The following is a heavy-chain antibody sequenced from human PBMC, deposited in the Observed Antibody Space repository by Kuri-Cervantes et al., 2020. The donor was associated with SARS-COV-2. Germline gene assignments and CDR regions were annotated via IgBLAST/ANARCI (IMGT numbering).Heavy chain of an antibody. V-gene: IGHV3-48*04. CDR2: ISSSSNTI. CDR1: GFIFSSHS. D-gene: IGHD3-10*01. J-gene: IGHJ3*02. CDR3: ARTTYGSGSYWDDAFDI. Sequence: GESLKISCAASGFIFSSHSMNWVRQAPGKGLEWVSYISSSSNTIYYADSVKGRFTISRDNAKNSLYLQMNSLRAEDTAVYYCARTTYGSGSYWDDAFDIWGQGTMVTVSS.